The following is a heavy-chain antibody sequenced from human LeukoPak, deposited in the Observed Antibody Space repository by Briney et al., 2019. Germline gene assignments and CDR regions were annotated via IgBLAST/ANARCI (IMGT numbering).Heavy chain of an antibody. CDR3: ASTPPPWIAAAGYYFDY. Sequence: PSETLSLTCTVSGGSISSSSYYWGWIHQPPGKGLEWSGSIYYSGSTYYNPSLKSRVTISVDTSKNQFSLKLSSVTAADTAVYYCASTPPPWIAAAGYYFDYRGQGTLVTVSS. J-gene: IGHJ4*02. V-gene: IGHV4-39*07. D-gene: IGHD6-13*01. CDR2: IYYSGST. CDR1: GGSISSSSYY.